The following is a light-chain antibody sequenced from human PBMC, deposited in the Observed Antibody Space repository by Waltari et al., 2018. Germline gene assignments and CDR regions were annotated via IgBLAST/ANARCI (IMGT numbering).Light chain of an antibody. J-gene: IGLJ2*01. V-gene: IGLV2-14*03. CDR1: SSDVGGSNY. CDR3: SSYTSSSTPVV. CDR2: DGS. Sequence: QSALTQPALVSGSPGQSIPISCTGPSSDVGGSNYVSLYQQHPGKAPKLMIYDGSKRPSGVSNRFSGSKSGNTASLTISGLQAEDEADYYCSSYTSSSTPVVFGGGTKLTVL.